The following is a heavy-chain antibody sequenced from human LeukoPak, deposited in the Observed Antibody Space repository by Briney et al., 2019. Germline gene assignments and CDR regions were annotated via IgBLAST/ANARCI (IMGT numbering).Heavy chain of an antibody. CDR1: GYTFTGYY. CDR2: INPNSGGT. J-gene: IGHJ4*02. Sequence: GASVKVSCKASGYTFTGYYMHWVRQAPGEGLEWMGWINPNSGGTNYAQKFQGRVTMTRDTSISTAYMELSRPKSDDTAVYYCARIIAYYYDSSAAKYFDYWGQGTLVTVSS. V-gene: IGHV1-2*02. D-gene: IGHD3-22*01. CDR3: ARIIAYYYDSSAAKYFDY.